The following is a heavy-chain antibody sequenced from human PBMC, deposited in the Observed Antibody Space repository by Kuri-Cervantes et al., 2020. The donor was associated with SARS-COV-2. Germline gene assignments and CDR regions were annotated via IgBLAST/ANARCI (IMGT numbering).Heavy chain of an antibody. CDR3: ARPTTFSNFFDY. Sequence: GGPLRLSCATSGFVFSDFGMHWVRQAPGKGLEWVAHIWHDGTNNKYADSVRGRFTVSRDNSKNTLYLQMTSLTVEDTAVYYCARPTTFSNFFDYWGQGALVTVSS. CDR1: GFVFSDFG. CDR2: IWHDGTNN. V-gene: IGHV3-33*08. J-gene: IGHJ4*02. D-gene: IGHD2/OR15-2a*01.